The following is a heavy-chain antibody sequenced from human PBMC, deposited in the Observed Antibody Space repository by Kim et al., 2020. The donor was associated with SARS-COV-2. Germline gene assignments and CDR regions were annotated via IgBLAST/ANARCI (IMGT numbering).Heavy chain of an antibody. CDR1: GFTFSSYS. V-gene: IGHV3-21*01. CDR2: ISSSSSYI. Sequence: GGSLRLSCAASGFTFSSYSMNWVRQAPGKGLEWVSSISSSSSYIYYADSVKGRFTISRDNAKNSLYLQMNSLRAEDTAVYYCARDWLDCSSTSCYARESYYYGMDVWGQGTTVTVSS. CDR3: ARDWLDCSSTSCYARESYYYGMDV. J-gene: IGHJ6*02. D-gene: IGHD2-2*01.